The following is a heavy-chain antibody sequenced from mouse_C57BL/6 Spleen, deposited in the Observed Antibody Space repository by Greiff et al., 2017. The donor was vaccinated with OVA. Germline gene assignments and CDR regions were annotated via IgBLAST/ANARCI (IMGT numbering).Heavy chain of an antibody. CDR2: ISSGGDYI. J-gene: IGHJ2*01. D-gene: IGHD6-1*01. V-gene: IGHV5-9-1*02. CDR3: TRKTLSNYFDY. CDR1: GFTFSSYA. Sequence: EVMLVESGEGLVKPGGSLKLSCAASGFTFSSYAMSWVRQTPEKRLEWVAYISSGGDYIYYADTVKGRFTISRDNARNTLYLQMSSLKSEDTAMYYCTRKTLSNYFDYWGQGTTLTVSS.